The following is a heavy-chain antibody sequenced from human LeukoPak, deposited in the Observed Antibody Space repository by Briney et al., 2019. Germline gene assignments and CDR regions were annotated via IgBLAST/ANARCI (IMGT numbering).Heavy chain of an antibody. Sequence: PSETLSLTCTVSGGSISSYYWSWLRQPPGKGLEWIGYIYYSGSTNYNPSLKSRVTISVDTSKNQFSLRLSSVTAADTAVYYCAGQYVARDDAFDIWGQGTMVTVSS. CDR2: IYYSGST. V-gene: IGHV4-59*01. J-gene: IGHJ3*02. CDR1: GGSISSYY. D-gene: IGHD2-15*01. CDR3: AGQYVARDDAFDI.